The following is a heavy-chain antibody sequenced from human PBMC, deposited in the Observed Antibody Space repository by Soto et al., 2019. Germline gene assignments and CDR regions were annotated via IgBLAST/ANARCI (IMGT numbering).Heavy chain of an antibody. Sequence: PSESLSLTCSLYSGTLSGYYWSWIRQPPGKGLEWIGYIYYSGSTYYNPSLKSRVTISVDTSKNQFSLKLSSVTAADTAVYYCARDNILGILYGGMDVWGQGTTVTVSS. CDR3: ARDNILGILYGGMDV. CDR1: SGTLSGYY. V-gene: IGHV4-30-4*01. D-gene: IGHD3-3*01. J-gene: IGHJ6*02. CDR2: IYYSGST.